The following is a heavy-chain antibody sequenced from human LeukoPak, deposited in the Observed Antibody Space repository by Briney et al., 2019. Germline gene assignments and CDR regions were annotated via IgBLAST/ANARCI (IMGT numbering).Heavy chain of an antibody. V-gene: IGHV4-4*07. J-gene: IGHJ5*02. CDR3: ARGSEWLSP. Sequence: KPSETLSLTCTVSGGSISGYYWSWIRQAAGKGLEWIGRIYSSGSTNYSPSPQSRVTMSVDTSRNQFSLNLNSATAADTAVYYCARGSEWLSPWGQGTLVTVSS. CDR1: GGSISGYY. D-gene: IGHD3-3*01. CDR2: IYSSGST.